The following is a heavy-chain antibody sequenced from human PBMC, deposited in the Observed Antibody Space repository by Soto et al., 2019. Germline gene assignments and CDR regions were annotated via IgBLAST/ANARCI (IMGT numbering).Heavy chain of an antibody. V-gene: IGHV4-34*01. CDR1: GWSFSGYY. CDR2: INHSGST. J-gene: IGHJ6*02. CDR3: ARGRYDFWSGYYTGSYYYGMDV. Sequence: TETLSLTFSVYGWSFSGYYWSWIRPPPGKGLEWIGEINHSGSTNYNPSLKSRVTISVDTSKNQFSLKLSSVTAADTAVYYCARGRYDFWSGYYTGSYYYGMDVWGQGTTVTVS. D-gene: IGHD3-3*01.